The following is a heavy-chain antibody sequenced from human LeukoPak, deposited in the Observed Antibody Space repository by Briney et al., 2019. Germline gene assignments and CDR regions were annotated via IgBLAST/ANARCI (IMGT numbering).Heavy chain of an antibody. Sequence: GGSLRLSCAASGFTFGSYSMNWVRQAPGKGLEWVSSISSSSSYIYYADSVKGRFTISRDNAKNSLYLQMNSLRAEDTAVYYCASTLKGGFHYYGMDVWGQGTTVTVSS. J-gene: IGHJ6*02. D-gene: IGHD2-15*01. V-gene: IGHV3-21*01. CDR2: ISSSSSYI. CDR1: GFTFGSYS. CDR3: ASTLKGGFHYYGMDV.